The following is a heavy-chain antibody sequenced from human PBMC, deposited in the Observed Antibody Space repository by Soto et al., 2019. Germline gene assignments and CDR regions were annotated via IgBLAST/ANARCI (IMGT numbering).Heavy chain of an antibody. J-gene: IGHJ5*02. CDR2: ISSSGSTI. V-gene: IGHV3-11*01. CDR1: GFTFSDYY. Sequence: QVQLVASGGGLVKPGGSLRLSCAASGFTFSDYYMSWIRQAPGTGLEWVSYISSSGSTIYYADSVKGRFTISRDTAKNSLYLQMNIMAAEDTAVDYWARVRGVGPSWSGGSCFPFTPRGQGTLVTVSS. D-gene: IGHD2-15*01. CDR3: ARVRGVGPSWSGGSCFPFTP.